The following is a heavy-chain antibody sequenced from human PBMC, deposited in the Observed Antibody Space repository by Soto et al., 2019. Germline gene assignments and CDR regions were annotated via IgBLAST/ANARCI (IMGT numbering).Heavy chain of an antibody. Sequence: QVQLVQSGAEVKKPGASVKVSCKASGYTFTSYDINWVRQATGQGLEWMGWMNPNSGNTGYAQKFQGRVTMNRNTAIRTAYMELSSLRSEDTAVYYCARERTGTTSMDVWGQGTTVTVSS. CDR2: MNPNSGNT. J-gene: IGHJ6*02. D-gene: IGHD1-1*01. V-gene: IGHV1-8*01. CDR3: ARERTGTTSMDV. CDR1: GYTFTSYD.